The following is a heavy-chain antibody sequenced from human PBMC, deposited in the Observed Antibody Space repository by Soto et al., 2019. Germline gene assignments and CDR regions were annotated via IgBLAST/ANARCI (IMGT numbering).Heavy chain of an antibody. D-gene: IGHD2-15*01. V-gene: IGHV4-39*01. CDR1: GGSINTNNYY. Sequence: SETLSLTCTVSGGSINTNNYYWGWVRQPPGKGLEWIGSVFYNGTTYYSPSLKSRVTISLAPSRTQFSLKLESVTAADTAVYFRARLVVVSPVANAWGQGTLVTVYS. CDR3: ARLVVVSPVANA. J-gene: IGHJ5*02. CDR2: VFYNGTT.